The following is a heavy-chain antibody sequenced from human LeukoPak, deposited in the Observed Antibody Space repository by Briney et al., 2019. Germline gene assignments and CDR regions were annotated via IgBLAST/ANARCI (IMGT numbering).Heavy chain of an antibody. CDR3: ARYTTGDFDY. J-gene: IGHJ4*02. V-gene: IGHV5-10-1*01. Sequence: PGESLKTSFKGSGXSFTSYCISWVRQMPGKDLEWMGSIDPSDSYTNYSPPFQGHVTISADKSISTAYLQWSSLKASDTAMYYCARYTTGDFDYWGQGTLVTVSS. D-gene: IGHD1-1*01. CDR1: GXSFTSYC. CDR2: IDPSDSYT.